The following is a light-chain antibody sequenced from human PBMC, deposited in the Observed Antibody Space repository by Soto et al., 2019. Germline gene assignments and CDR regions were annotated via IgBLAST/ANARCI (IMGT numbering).Light chain of an antibody. CDR1: QSVSSH. J-gene: IGKJ4*01. CDR3: QQRSNWLLT. Sequence: EIVLTQSPATLSLSPGERATLSCRASQSVSSHLAWYQQKPGQAPRLLIYDASNRATGIPARFSGSGSGTDFTLTISSLEPEDFAVYSCQQRSNWLLTFGGGTEVEIK. V-gene: IGKV3-11*01. CDR2: DAS.